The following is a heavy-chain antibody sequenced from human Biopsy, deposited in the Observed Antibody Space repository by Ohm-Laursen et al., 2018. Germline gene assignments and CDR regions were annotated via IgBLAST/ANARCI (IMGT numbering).Heavy chain of an antibody. J-gene: IGHJ3*01. D-gene: IGHD1-26*01. CDR1: GFTFNNYG. CDR3: ARLNSGTYDASDL. V-gene: IGHV3-48*03. Sequence: SLRLSCSASGFTFNNYGMQWVRQAPGKGMEWISYIYGGGSPVSYADSVKGRFTISRGNAQNSLYLHMNSLRAEDTAVYYCARLNSGTYDASDLWGQGTMVIVSS. CDR2: IYGGGSPV.